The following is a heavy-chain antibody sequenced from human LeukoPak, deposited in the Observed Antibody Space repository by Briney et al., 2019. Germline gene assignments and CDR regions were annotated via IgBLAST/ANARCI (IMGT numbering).Heavy chain of an antibody. Sequence: SETLSLTCTVSGGSISSHYWSWIRQPPGKGLEWIGYIYYSGSTNYNPSLKSRVTISVDTSKNQFSLKLSSVTAADTAVYYCARVVCGSSTSCPANYYYGMDVWGQGTTVTVSS. CDR2: IYYSGST. V-gene: IGHV4-59*11. J-gene: IGHJ6*02. D-gene: IGHD2-2*01. CDR3: ARVVCGSSTSCPANYYYGMDV. CDR1: GGSISSHY.